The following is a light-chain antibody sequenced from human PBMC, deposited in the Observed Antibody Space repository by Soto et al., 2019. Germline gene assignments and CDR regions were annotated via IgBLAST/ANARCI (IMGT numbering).Light chain of an antibody. V-gene: IGKV1-27*01. J-gene: IGKJ3*01. CDR2: AAS. CDR1: QGISNY. CDR3: QKYNNAPLT. Sequence: DIQMTQSPSSLSASVGDRVTITCRASQGISNYLAWYQQKPGKVPKLLISAASTLQSGVPSRFSGSGSGTEFTLTIGSLQPEDVGTFYCQKYNNAPLTFGPGTKVDIK.